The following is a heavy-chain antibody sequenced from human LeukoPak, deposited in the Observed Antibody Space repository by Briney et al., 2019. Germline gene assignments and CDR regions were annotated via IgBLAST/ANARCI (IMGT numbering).Heavy chain of an antibody. J-gene: IGHJ5*02. Sequence: SWTLSLTCTVSGCTIISYYWNAIRQPASKERYGIGRIYTSGSTNYNPYFKGRVTMSVDTSKNHFSLKLSSMTAADTAVYYCAREYCSGGSCSAGSWFDPWGQGTLVTVSS. CDR1: GCTIISYY. CDR2: IYTSGST. CDR3: AREYCSGGSCSAGSWFDP. V-gene: IGHV4-4*07. D-gene: IGHD2-15*01.